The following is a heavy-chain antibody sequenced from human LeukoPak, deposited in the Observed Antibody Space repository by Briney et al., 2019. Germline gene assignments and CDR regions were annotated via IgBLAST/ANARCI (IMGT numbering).Heavy chain of an antibody. J-gene: IGHJ4*02. CDR3: ARDLGIAAAGTSGY. Sequence: ASVRVSCKASGYTFTSYGISWVRQAPGQGLEWMGWISAYNGNTNYAQKLQGRVTMTTDTSTSTAYMELRSLRSDDTAVYYCARDLGIAAAGTSGYWGQGTLVTVSS. V-gene: IGHV1-18*01. D-gene: IGHD6-13*01. CDR2: ISAYNGNT. CDR1: GYTFTSYG.